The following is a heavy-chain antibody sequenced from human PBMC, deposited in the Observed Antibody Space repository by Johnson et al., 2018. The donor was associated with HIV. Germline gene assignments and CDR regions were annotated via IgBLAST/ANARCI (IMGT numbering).Heavy chain of an antibody. J-gene: IGHJ3*01. CDR2: ISHDASHI. Sequence: VQLVESGGGVVQPGRSLRLSCAASGFTFSSYAMHWVRQAPGKGLEWVAVISHDASHIFYADSVTGRFTISKDDSKNTVYLQMNSLRAEDKAVYYCARKGPTSGRADAFDLWGQGTMVTVSS. CDR3: ARKGPTSGRADAFDL. CDR1: GFTFSSYA. V-gene: IGHV3-30*04.